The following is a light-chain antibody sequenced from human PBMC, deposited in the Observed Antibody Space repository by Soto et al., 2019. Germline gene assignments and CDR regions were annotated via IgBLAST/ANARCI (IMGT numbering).Light chain of an antibody. V-gene: IGKV3-15*01. J-gene: IGKJ3*01. Sequence: EIVMTQSPATLSVSPGERATLSCRASQSVSSNLAWYQQNPGQAPRLLIYGASTRATGIPARFSGSGSGTEFTLTISSLQSEDFAVYYCQQYNNWPPIFGPGTKVDIK. CDR3: QQYNNWPPI. CDR1: QSVSSN. CDR2: GAS.